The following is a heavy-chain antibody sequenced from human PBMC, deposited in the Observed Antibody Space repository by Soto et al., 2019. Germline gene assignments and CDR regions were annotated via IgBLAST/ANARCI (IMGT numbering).Heavy chain of an antibody. CDR1: GGSFSGYY. CDR3: AREEYSSSIMDV. J-gene: IGHJ6*02. V-gene: IGHV4-34*01. D-gene: IGHD6-6*01. Sequence: PSETLSLTCAVYGGSFSGYYWSWIRQPPGKGLEWIGEINHSGSTNYNPSLKSRVTISVDTSKNQFSLKLCSVTAADTAVYYCAREEYSSSIMDVWGQGTTVTVSS. CDR2: INHSGST.